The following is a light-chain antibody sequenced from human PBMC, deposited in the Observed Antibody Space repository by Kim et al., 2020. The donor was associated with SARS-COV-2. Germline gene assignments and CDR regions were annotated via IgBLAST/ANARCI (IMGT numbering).Light chain of an antibody. CDR1: SNNVGLQG. Sequence: QHPTLICTGNSNNVGLQGTSWLEQHQGHPPKLLSYRNNNRPSGISERFSASRSGDTASLTITGLQPEDEADYYCSAWDRSLNAVVFGGGTQLTVL. CDR2: RNN. V-gene: IGLV10-54*04. CDR3: SAWDRSLNAVV. J-gene: IGLJ2*01.